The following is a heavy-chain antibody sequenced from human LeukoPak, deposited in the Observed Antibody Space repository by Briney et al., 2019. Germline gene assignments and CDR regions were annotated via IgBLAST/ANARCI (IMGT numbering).Heavy chain of an antibody. J-gene: IGHJ3*02. CDR1: GFTFSSYG. V-gene: IGHV3-30*02. CDR3: ARAIITYYGSGSTNAFDI. D-gene: IGHD3-10*01. Sequence: PGGSLRLSCAASGFTFSSYGMHWVRQAPGKGLEWVAFIRYDGSNKYYADSVKGRFTISRDNAKNSLYLQMNSLRAEDTAVYYCARAIITYYGSGSTNAFDIWGQGTMVTVSS. CDR2: IRYDGSNK.